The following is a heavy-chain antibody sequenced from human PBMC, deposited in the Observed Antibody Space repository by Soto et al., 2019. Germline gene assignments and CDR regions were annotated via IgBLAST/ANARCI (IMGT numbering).Heavy chain of an antibody. D-gene: IGHD3-10*01. J-gene: IGHJ4*02. CDR3: ARDWGGLGY. V-gene: IGHV3-30-3*01. CDR2: ISYDGSNK. Sequence: PGGSLRLSCAASGFTFSSYAMHWVRQAPGKGLEWVAVISYDGSNKYYADSVKGRFTISRDNSKNTLYLQMNSLRAEDTAVYYCARDWGGLGYWGQGTLVTVSS. CDR1: GFTFSSYA.